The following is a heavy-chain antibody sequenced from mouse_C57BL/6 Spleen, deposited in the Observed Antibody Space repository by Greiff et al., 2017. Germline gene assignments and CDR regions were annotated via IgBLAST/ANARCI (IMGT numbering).Heavy chain of an antibody. CDR1: GFNIKDYY. V-gene: IGHV14-2*01. Sequence: EVQLQESGAELVKPGASVKLSCTASGFNIKDYYMHWVKQRTEQGLEWIGRIDPEDGETKYAPKFQGKATITADTTSHPAYLQLSILTSEDTAVYYSARTYYGNSPWYFDVWGTGTTVTVSS. J-gene: IGHJ1*03. D-gene: IGHD1-1*01. CDR3: ARTYYGNSPWYFDV. CDR2: IDPEDGET.